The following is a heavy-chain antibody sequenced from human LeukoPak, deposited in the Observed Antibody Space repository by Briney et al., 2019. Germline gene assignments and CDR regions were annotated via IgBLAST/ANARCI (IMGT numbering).Heavy chain of an antibody. J-gene: IGHJ3*02. V-gene: IGHV3-9*01. Sequence: PGGSLRLSCAASGFTFDDYAMHWVRQAPGKGLEWVSGISWNSGSIGYADSVKGRFTISRDNAKSSLYLQMNSLRAEDTAVYYCARGGKRRGITLIVATSTPRDAFDIWGQGTMVTVSS. CDR2: ISWNSGSI. D-gene: IGHD3-22*01. CDR3: ARGGKRRGITLIVATSTPRDAFDI. CDR1: GFTFDDYA.